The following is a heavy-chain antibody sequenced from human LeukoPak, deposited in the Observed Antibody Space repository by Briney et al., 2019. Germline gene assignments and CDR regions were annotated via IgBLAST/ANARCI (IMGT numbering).Heavy chain of an antibody. V-gene: IGHV4-59*01. J-gene: IGHJ4*02. CDR3: ARDLGSSWYYFDY. D-gene: IGHD6-13*01. Sequence: SETLSLTCTVSGGSISSYYWSWIRQPPGKGLEWIGYIYYSGSTNYNPSLKSRVTISVDTSKNQFSLKLSSVTAADTAVYCCARDLGSSWYYFDYWGQGTLVTVSS. CDR2: IYYSGST. CDR1: GGSISSYY.